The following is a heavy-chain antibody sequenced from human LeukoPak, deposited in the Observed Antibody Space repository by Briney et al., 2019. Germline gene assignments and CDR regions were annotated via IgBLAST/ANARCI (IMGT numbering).Heavy chain of an antibody. CDR3: ARIMAAAGYALDY. D-gene: IGHD6-13*01. CDR1: GFTFSDYY. V-gene: IGHV3-11*01. CDR2: ISGSGGTM. Sequence: GGSLRLSCAASGFTFSDYYMTWVRQAPGKGLEWLSYISGSGGTMYYGDSAKGRFTISRDNAKNSLYLQMNSLRAEDTAVYYCARIMAAAGYALDYWGQGTLVTVSS. J-gene: IGHJ4*02.